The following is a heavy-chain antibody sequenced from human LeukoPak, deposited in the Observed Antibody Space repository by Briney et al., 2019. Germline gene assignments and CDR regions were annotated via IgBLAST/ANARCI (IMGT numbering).Heavy chain of an antibody. CDR3: AKTQWLVLGGAFDI. CDR1: GFTFSSYG. Sequence: PGRSLRLSCAASGFTFSSYGMHWVRQAPGKGLEWVAVISYDGSNKYYADSVKGRFTISRDNSKNTLYLQMNSLRAEDTAVYYCAKTQWLVLGGAFDIWGQGTMVTVSS. CDR2: ISYDGSNK. D-gene: IGHD6-19*01. J-gene: IGHJ3*02. V-gene: IGHV3-30*18.